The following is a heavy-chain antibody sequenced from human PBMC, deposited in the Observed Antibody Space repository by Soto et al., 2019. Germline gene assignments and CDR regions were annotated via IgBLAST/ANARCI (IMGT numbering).Heavy chain of an antibody. D-gene: IGHD6-13*01. J-gene: IGHJ4*02. Sequence: QVQLVESGGGVVQPGRSLRLSCAVSGFTFSSYGMHWVRQAPGKGLEWVAVIWYDGSNKYYADSVKGRFTISRDNSKNTLYLQMNSLRAEDTAVYYCARDSGYSSSWSDYWGQGTLVTVSS. CDR3: ARDSGYSSSWSDY. V-gene: IGHV3-33*01. CDR1: GFTFSSYG. CDR2: IWYDGSNK.